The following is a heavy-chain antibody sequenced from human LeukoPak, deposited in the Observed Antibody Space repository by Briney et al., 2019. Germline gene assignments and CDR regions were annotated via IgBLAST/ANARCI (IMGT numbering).Heavy chain of an antibody. Sequence: GGALRLSCAASGFTFSSYAMSWVRQAPGKGLEWVSAIRDSGSSTHYADSVKGRFTTSRDDSKNTLFLQMNSLRAEDTAIYYCAKYGPQDSGSSHFDYWGQGALVTVSS. J-gene: IGHJ4*02. CDR2: IRDSGSST. V-gene: IGHV3-23*01. CDR3: AKYGPQDSGSSHFDY. CDR1: GFTFSSYA. D-gene: IGHD1-26*01.